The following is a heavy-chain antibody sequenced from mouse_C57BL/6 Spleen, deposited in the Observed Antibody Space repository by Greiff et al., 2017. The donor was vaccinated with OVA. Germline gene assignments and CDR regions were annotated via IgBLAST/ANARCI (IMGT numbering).Heavy chain of an antibody. CDR3: ARSGGYYWYFDV. Sequence: VQLQQPGAELVRPGTSVKLSCKASGYTFTSYWMHWVKQRPGQGLEWIGVIDPSDSYTNYNQKFKGKATLTVDTSSSTAYMQLRSLTSEDSAVYYCARSGGYYWYFDVWGTGTTVTVSS. CDR1: GYTFTSYW. J-gene: IGHJ1*03. CDR2: IDPSDSYT. V-gene: IGHV1-59*01. D-gene: IGHD2-2*01.